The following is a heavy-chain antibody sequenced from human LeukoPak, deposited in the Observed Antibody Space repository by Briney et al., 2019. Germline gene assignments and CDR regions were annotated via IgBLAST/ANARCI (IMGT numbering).Heavy chain of an antibody. CDR2: ISGSGGST. Sequence: GGSLRLSRAASGFTSSSYAMSWVRQAPGKGLEWVSAISGSGGSTYYADSVKGRFTISRDNSKNTLYLQMNSLRAEDTAVYYCAKDRDGYSSVGLFFDYWGQGTLVTVSS. J-gene: IGHJ4*02. D-gene: IGHD5-24*01. CDR3: AKDRDGYSSVGLFFDY. CDR1: GFTSSSYA. V-gene: IGHV3-23*01.